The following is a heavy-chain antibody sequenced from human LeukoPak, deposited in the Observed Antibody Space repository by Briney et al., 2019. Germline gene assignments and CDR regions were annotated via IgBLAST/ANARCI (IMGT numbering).Heavy chain of an antibody. CDR2: ISSSSSTI. Sequence: GGSLRLSCAASGFTFSSYSMNWVRQAPGKGLEWVSYISSSSSTIYYAGSVKGRFTISRDNARNSLYLQMNSLRAEDTAVYYCARDLALSYYDSSGYWPCDYWGQGTLVTVSS. J-gene: IGHJ4*02. CDR1: GFTFSSYS. D-gene: IGHD3-22*01. CDR3: ARDLALSYYDSSGYWPCDY. V-gene: IGHV3-48*01.